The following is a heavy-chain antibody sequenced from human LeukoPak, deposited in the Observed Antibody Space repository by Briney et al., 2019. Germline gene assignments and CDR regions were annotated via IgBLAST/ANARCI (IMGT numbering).Heavy chain of an antibody. CDR1: GYTFTSYA. Sequence: GASVKVSCKASGYTFTSYAMNWVRQAPGQGLEWMGGIIPIFGTANYAQKFQGRVTITADESTSTAYMELSSLRSEDTAVYYCARMEWLRLKAWFDPWGQGTLVTVSS. CDR3: ARMEWLRLKAWFDP. V-gene: IGHV1-69*13. CDR2: IIPIFGTA. J-gene: IGHJ5*02. D-gene: IGHD5-12*01.